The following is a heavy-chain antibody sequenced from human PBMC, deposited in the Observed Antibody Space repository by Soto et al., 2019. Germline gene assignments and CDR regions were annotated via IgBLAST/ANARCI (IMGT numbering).Heavy chain of an antibody. CDR1: GFSITNAW. J-gene: IGHJ3*01. CDR3: AREPSGTYFLH. Sequence: PGGSLRLSCAASGFSITNAWMTWVRQPPGKGLEWVGRIKSKTDGGTTDYVAPVKGRFTISRDSSKNTLYLQMNSLRAEDTAIYYCAREPSGTYFLHWGQGTMVTVSS. V-gene: IGHV3-15*01. D-gene: IGHD1-26*01. CDR2: IKSKTDGGTT.